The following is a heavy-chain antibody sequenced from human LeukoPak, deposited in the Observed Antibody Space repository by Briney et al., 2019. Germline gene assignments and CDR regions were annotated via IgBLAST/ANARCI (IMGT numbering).Heavy chain of an antibody. Sequence: SETLSLTCTVSGGSISSYYWSWIRQPAGKGLEWIGRIYTSGSTNYNPSLKSQVTMSVDTSKNQFSLKLSSVTAADTAVYYCAITIAVAGTMEYWGQGTLVTVSS. V-gene: IGHV4-4*07. CDR1: GGSISSYY. D-gene: IGHD6-19*01. CDR3: AITIAVAGTMEY. J-gene: IGHJ4*02. CDR2: IYTSGST.